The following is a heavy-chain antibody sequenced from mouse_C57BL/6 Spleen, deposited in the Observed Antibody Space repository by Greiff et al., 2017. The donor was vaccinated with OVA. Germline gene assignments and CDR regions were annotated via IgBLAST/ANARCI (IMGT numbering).Heavy chain of an antibody. Sequence: VQGVESGPELVKPGASVKISCKASGYAFSSSWMNWVKQRPGKGLEWIGRIYPGDGDTNYNGKFKGKATLTADKSSSTAYMQLSSLTSEDSAVYFCARDYASSYGYYAMDYWGQGTSVTVSS. D-gene: IGHD1-1*01. CDR3: ARDYASSYGYYAMDY. J-gene: IGHJ4*01. CDR1: GYAFSSSW. V-gene: IGHV1-82*01. CDR2: IYPGDGDT.